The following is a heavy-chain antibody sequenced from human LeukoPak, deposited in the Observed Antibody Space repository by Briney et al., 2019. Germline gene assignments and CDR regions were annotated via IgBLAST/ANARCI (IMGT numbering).Heavy chain of an antibody. V-gene: IGHV3-20*01. J-gene: IGHJ6*03. CDR2: INWNGGST. Sequence: GGSLRLSRAASGFTFDDYGMSWVRQPPGKGLEWVSGINWNGGSTGYADSVKGRFTISRDNAKNSLYLQMNSLRAEDTALYHCARMAGGSYLNYMDVWGKGTTVTVSS. CDR3: ARMAGGSYLNYMDV. D-gene: IGHD1-26*01. CDR1: GFTFDDYG.